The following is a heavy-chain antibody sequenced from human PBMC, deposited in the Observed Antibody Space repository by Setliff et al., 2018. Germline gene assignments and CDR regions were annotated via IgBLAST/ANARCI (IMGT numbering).Heavy chain of an antibody. J-gene: IGHJ6*03. Sequence: PSETLSLTCAVYGGSFSGYYWSWLRQPPGKGLEWIGEINHSGSTNYNPSLKSQVTISVDTSKNQFSLKLSPVTAADTAVYYCARLAGSGGGFYYYYSYMDVWDKGTTVTVSS. CDR1: GGSFSGYY. V-gene: IGHV4-34*01. CDR3: ARLAGSGGGFYYYYSYMDV. CDR2: INHSGST. D-gene: IGHD3-16*01.